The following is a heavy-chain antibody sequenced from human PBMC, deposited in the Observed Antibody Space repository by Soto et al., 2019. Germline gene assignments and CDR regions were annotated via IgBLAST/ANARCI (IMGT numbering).Heavy chain of an antibody. CDR2: LLPVFGTP. V-gene: IGHV1-69*01. CDR3: ARSDSRNGYNQDYYFDY. D-gene: IGHD3-22*01. J-gene: IGHJ4*02. CDR1: GGTFSTYD. Sequence: QVQLEQSGPEVTKPGSSVKVSFRSSGGTFSTYDSSWVRQAPAQVLEWMGWLLPVFGTPAYAQKFQDRITITADESSSTSYMELTGLRSDDTAVYYCARSDSRNGYNQDYYFDYWGQGTLVAVSS.